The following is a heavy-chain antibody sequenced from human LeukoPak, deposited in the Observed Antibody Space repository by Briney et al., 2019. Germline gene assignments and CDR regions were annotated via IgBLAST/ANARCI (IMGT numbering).Heavy chain of an antibody. D-gene: IGHD3-22*01. CDR3: ARLPKFDSSGPYSRTFDY. V-gene: IGHV5-51*01. J-gene: IGHJ4*02. CDR2: IYPVDSDT. CDR1: GYTFSSYR. Sequence: GESLKISCKGSGYTFSSYRIGWVRQMPGKGLEWMGIIYPVDSDTRYSPSFQGQVTISADKSISTAYLQWSSLEASDTAMYFCARLPKFDSSGPYSRTFDYWRQGTLLTVSS.